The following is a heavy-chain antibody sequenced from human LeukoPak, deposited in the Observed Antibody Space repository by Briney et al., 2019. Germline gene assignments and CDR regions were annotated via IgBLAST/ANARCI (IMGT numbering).Heavy chain of an antibody. V-gene: IGHV4-34*01. CDR1: GGSFSGYY. Sequence: PSETLSLTCAVYGGSFSGYYWSWIRQPPGKGLEWIGEINHSGSTNYNPSLKSRVTISVDTSKNQFSLKLSSVTAADTAVYYCARARAWGYSYGYLLGCFDYWGQGTLVTVSS. D-gene: IGHD5-18*01. CDR2: INHSGST. J-gene: IGHJ4*02. CDR3: ARARAWGYSYGYLLGCFDY.